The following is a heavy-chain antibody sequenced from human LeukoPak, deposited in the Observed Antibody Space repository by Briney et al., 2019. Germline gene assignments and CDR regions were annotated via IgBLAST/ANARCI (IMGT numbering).Heavy chain of an antibody. D-gene: IGHD6-19*01. CDR3: AKDQHSGGWPDDAFDI. J-gene: IGHJ3*02. V-gene: IGHV3-74*01. CDR1: GFTFSNYV. CDR2: INSDGSST. Sequence: QPGGSLRLSCAASGFTFSNYVMNWVRQAPGKGLVWVSRINSDGSSTSYADSVKGRFTISRDNAKNTLYLQMNSLRAEDTAVYYCAKDQHSGGWPDDAFDIWGQGTMVTVSS.